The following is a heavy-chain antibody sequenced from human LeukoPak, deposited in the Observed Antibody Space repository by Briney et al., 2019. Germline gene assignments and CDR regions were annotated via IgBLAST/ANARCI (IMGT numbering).Heavy chain of an antibody. V-gene: IGHV4-34*01. CDR3: ARGRVGFYYGSGSSYYYGMDV. CDR2: INHSGST. D-gene: IGHD3-10*01. J-gene: IGHJ6*02. CDR1: GDSFNNYY. Sequence: SETLSLTCAVFGDSFNNYYWSWIRQPPGKGLEWIGKINHSGSTNYKPSLKSRVTMSVDTSKNRFSLKLSSVTAADTAVYYCARGRVGFYYGSGSSYYYGMDVWGQGTSVTVSS.